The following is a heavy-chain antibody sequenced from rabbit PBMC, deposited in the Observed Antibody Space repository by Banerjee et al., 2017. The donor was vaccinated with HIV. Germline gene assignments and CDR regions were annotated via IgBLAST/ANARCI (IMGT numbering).Heavy chain of an antibody. Sequence: QSLEESGGDLVKPGASLTLTCTASGLDFSSSYWICWVRQAPGKGLEWIACIYAGSSGSTQCANWAKGLFTISKISSTTVTLQMTSLTAADTATYFCASGYSDIVFNLWGPGTLVTVS. CDR2: IYAGSSGST. CDR3: ASGYSDIVFNL. J-gene: IGHJ4*01. D-gene: IGHD1-1*01. V-gene: IGHV1S40*01. CDR1: GLDFSSSYW.